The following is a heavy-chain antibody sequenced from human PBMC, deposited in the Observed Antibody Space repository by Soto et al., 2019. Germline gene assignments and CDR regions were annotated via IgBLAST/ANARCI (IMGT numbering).Heavy chain of an antibody. V-gene: IGHV1-18*01. D-gene: IGHD4-17*01. Sequence: QVQLVQSGAEVKKPGASVKVSCKASGYTFTSYGFSWLRHAPGQGLEWLGWISAYNRDTNYAQKLQGRVTMTTDTATNTVYVELRGLRADVTAVYYCAGAARAYGDWAYWGQGTLVTVSS. CDR3: AGAARAYGDWAY. CDR2: ISAYNRDT. J-gene: IGHJ4*02. CDR1: GYTFTSYG.